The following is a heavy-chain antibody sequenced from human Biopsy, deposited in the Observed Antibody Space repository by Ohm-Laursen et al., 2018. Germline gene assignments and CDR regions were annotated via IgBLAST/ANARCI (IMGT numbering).Heavy chain of an antibody. D-gene: IGHD3-3*01. CDR3: ARLGNFWNAEDGLDL. Sequence: SETLSLTCTVSDDSIRNFYWTWIRQPPGQGLEWIGHASYSGYTNYNPSLKSRVTISVATSKNPFSLNLRSVTAADTAVYSCARLGNFWNAEDGLDLWGLGTMVTVSS. J-gene: IGHJ3*01. CDR2: ASYSGYT. V-gene: IGHV4-59*08. CDR1: DDSIRNFY.